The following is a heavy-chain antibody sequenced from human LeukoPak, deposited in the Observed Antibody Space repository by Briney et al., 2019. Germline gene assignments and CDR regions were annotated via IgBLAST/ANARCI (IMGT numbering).Heavy chain of an antibody. Sequence: GRSLRLSCAASGFTFDDYAMHWVRQAPGKGLEWVSGISWNSGSIGYADSVKGRFTISRDNAKNSLYLQMNSLRAEDTALYYCAEGSGYDRLYYFDYWGQGTLVTVSS. J-gene: IGHJ4*02. D-gene: IGHD5-12*01. CDR3: AEGSGYDRLYYFDY. V-gene: IGHV3-9*01. CDR2: ISWNSGSI. CDR1: GFTFDDYA.